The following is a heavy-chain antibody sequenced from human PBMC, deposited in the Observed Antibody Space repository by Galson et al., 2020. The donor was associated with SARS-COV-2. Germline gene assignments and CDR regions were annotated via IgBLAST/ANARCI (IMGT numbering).Heavy chain of an antibody. J-gene: IGHJ5*02. CDR3: ASDYKEAP. Sequence: GGSLRLSCAASVFTFSSYAMHWVRQAPGKGLEWVAVISYDGSNKYYADSVKGRFTISRDNSKNTLYLQMNSLRAEDTAVYYCASDYKEAPWGQGTLVTVSS. D-gene: IGHD1-1*01. CDR2: ISYDGSNK. CDR1: VFTFSSYA. V-gene: IGHV3-30-3*01.